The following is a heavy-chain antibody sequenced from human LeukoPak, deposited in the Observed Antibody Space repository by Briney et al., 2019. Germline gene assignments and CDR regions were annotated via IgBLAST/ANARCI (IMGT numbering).Heavy chain of an antibody. V-gene: IGHV3-15*01. Sequence: GGSLRLSCAASGFTFSNAWMSRVRQAPGKGLEWVGRIKSKTDGGTTDYAAPVKGRFTISRDDSKNTLYLQMNSLRAEDTAVYYCAKVTFVRGMAKDIWGQGTMVTVSS. D-gene: IGHD5-24*01. CDR1: GFTFSNAW. J-gene: IGHJ3*02. CDR3: AKVTFVRGMAKDI. CDR2: IKSKTDGGTT.